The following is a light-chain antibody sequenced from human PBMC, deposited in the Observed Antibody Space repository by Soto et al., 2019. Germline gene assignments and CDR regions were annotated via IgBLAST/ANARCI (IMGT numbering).Light chain of an antibody. Sequence: EIVMTQSPATLSVSPGERATLSCRASQNIYSNVAWYQQRPGQAPRLLIYRASTRATGIPARFSGSGSETEFTLTISSLQSEDFTVYSCLQYHNLWAFGQGTKVDIK. CDR3: LQYHNLWA. J-gene: IGKJ1*01. CDR2: RAS. CDR1: QNIYSN. V-gene: IGKV3-15*01.